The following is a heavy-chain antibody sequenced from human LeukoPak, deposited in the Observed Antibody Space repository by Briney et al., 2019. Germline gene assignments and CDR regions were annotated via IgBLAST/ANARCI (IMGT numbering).Heavy chain of an antibody. CDR3: ARGRYGDYLFDY. D-gene: IGHD4-17*01. Sequence: PGGSLRLSCAVSGFTFSSYAMNWVRQAPGKGLEWVSYLSGSSSTIYYADSVKGRLTISRDNAKNSLFLQMNSLGDEDTAVYYCARGRYGDYLFDYWGQGTLVTVSS. J-gene: IGHJ4*02. CDR2: LSGSSSTI. CDR1: GFTFSSYA. V-gene: IGHV3-48*02.